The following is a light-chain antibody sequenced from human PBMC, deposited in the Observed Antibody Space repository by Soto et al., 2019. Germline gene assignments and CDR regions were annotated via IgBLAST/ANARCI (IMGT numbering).Light chain of an antibody. CDR1: SSDVGKYDY. CDR3: SSYTSSSTPVV. J-gene: IGLJ2*01. V-gene: IGLV2-8*01. CDR2: EVS. Sequence: QSALTQPPSASGSPGQSVTISCTGTSSDVGKYDYVSWFQHHPGKAPKLIIYEVSKRPSGVPDRFSGSKSGSTASLTVSGLQTEDEADYYCSSYTSSSTPVVFGGGTKLTVL.